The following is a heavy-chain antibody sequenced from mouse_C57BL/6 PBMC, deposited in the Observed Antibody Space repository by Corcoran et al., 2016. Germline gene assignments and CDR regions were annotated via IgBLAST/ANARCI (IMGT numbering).Heavy chain of an antibody. D-gene: IGHD2-4*01. Sequence: EVQLQQSGPELVKPGASVTIPCTASGYTFTDYNMDWVKQSHGKSLEWIGDINPNNGGTIYNQKFKGKATLTVDKSSSTAYMELRSLTSEDTAVYYCARSEDYTWFAYWGQGTRVTVSA. V-gene: IGHV1-18*01. CDR1: GYTFTDYN. J-gene: IGHJ3*01. CDR3: ARSEDYTWFAY. CDR2: INPNNGGT.